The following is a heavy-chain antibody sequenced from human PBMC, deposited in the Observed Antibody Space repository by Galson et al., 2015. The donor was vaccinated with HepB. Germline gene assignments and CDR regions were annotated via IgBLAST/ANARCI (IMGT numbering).Heavy chain of an antibody. CDR2: IIPIFGTA. CDR3: AGVKRYCRSAGCYADYYYYGMDV. V-gene: IGHV1-69*13. D-gene: IGHD2-2*01. Sequence: SVKVSCKASGGTFSSYTITWVRQAPGQGLEWMGGIIPIFGTANYTQKFQGRLTITADESTSIAYMELSSLRSEDTAVYYCAGVKRYCRSAGCYADYYYYGMDVWGQGTTVTVSS. CDR1: GGTFSSYT. J-gene: IGHJ6*02.